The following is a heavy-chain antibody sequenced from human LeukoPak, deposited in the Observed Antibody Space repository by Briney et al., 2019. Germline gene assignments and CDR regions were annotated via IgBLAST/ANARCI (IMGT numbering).Heavy chain of an antibody. Sequence: GGSLRLSCAASGFTFSNSGMHWVRQAPGMGLEWVAGVWFGESSQSYPDAVKGRFTISRDNSKNTVWLEMNSLRVEDTAVYYCAKDLQQLVRWGPYNWFDPWGQGTLVTVSS. CDR2: VWFGESSQ. CDR1: GFTFSNSG. D-gene: IGHD6-13*01. V-gene: IGHV3-30*02. J-gene: IGHJ5*02. CDR3: AKDLQQLVRWGPYNWFDP.